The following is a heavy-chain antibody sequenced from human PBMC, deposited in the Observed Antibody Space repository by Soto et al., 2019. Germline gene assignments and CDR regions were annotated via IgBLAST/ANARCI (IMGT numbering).Heavy chain of an antibody. V-gene: IGHV1-3*01. CDR1: GYTFTTYD. D-gene: IGHD2-2*01. Sequence: SVKVSCKASGYTFTTYDMHWVRQAPGQRLEWMRWINAGNGNTKYSQKFQGRVTITRDTSASTAYMELSSLRSEDTAVYYCARDVCSSTSCFYWGQGTLVTVSS. J-gene: IGHJ4*02. CDR3: ARDVCSSTSCFY. CDR2: INAGNGNT.